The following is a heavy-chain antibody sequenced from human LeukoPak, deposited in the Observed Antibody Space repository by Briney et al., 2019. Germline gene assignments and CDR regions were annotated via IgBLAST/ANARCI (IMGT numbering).Heavy chain of an antibody. V-gene: IGHV1-69*13. CDR1: GGTFSSYP. D-gene: IGHD5-12*01. Sequence: SVKVSCKVSGGTFSSYPISWVRQAPGQGLEWMGEITPIFGEAQNAEKFQGRVTITADEPTSTAYMELTSLRLDDTAMYYCARNSRVASTSGLNYWGQGTLVTVSS. CDR2: ITPIFGEA. CDR3: ARNSRVASTSGLNY. J-gene: IGHJ4*02.